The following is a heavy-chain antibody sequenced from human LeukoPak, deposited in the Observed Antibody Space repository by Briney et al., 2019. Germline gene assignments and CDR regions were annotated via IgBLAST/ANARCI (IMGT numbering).Heavy chain of an antibody. V-gene: IGHV1-46*01. CDR1: GYTFTGYY. CDR2: INPSTGNT. J-gene: IGHJ6*02. Sequence: ASVKVSCKASGYTFTGYYMHWVRQAPGQGLEWMGIINPSTGNTNYAQKFQGRVTMTRDTSTSTVYMELTSLRPEDTAVYYCARATNFYYYYGMDVWGQGTTVTVSS. D-gene: IGHD1-26*01. CDR3: ARATNFYYYYGMDV.